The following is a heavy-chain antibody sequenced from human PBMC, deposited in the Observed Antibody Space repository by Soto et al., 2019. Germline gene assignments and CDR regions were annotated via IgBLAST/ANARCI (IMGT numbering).Heavy chain of an antibody. D-gene: IGHD3-22*01. Sequence: QVQLVQSGTEVKKPGASVKISCKTSGYTFTNYGISWVRQAPGQGLEWMGWISRFDGNTNYAQNFQVRVTLTTDTSTSTAYMEVRSLRSDDTAVYFCAREVNYYDSSGYPANGPSLFHYFDDWGQGTLVTVSS. CDR2: ISRFDGNT. V-gene: IGHV1-18*01. CDR1: GYTFTNYG. CDR3: AREVNYYDSSGYPANGPSLFHYFDD. J-gene: IGHJ4*02.